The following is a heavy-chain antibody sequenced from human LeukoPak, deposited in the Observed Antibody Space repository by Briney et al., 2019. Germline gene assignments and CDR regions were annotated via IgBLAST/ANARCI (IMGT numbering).Heavy chain of an antibody. CDR3: ARDLLKRYHDY. J-gene: IGHJ4*02. D-gene: IGHD3-9*01. Sequence: PGGSLRLSCAASGFAFSGYWMHWVRQPPGKGLVWVSRITGDGSSTTYADSVKGRFTISRDNANNSLYLQMNSLRDEDTAVYYCARDLLKRYHDYWGPGTLVTGSS. CDR1: GFAFSGYW. CDR2: ITGDGSST. V-gene: IGHV3-74*01.